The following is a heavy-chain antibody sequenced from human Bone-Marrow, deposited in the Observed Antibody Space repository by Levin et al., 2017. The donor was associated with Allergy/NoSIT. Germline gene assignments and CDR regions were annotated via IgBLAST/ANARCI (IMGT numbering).Heavy chain of an antibody. V-gene: IGHV3-9*01. CDR3: ARGRYCSGGRCYSYFDS. CDR1: GFTFDDYV. J-gene: IGHJ4*02. D-gene: IGHD2-15*01. CDR2: ISWNSGNI. Sequence: SLKISCAASGFTFDDYVMHWVRQAPGKGLEWVSIISWNSGNIDYADSVKGRFTISRDNAKNSLYLEMNNLRVEDTALYYCARGRYCSGGRCYSYFDSWGQGALVTVSS.